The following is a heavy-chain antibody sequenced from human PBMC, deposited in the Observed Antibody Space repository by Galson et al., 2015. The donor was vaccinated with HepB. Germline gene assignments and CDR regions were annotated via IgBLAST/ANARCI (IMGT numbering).Heavy chain of an antibody. CDR2: INPSGGST. D-gene: IGHD3-9*01. V-gene: IGHV1-46*01. CDR3: ARDGDYDILTGFPYYFDY. Sequence: SVTVSCKASGSTFTSYYMHWVRQAPGQGLEWMGIINPSGGSTSYAQKFQGRVTMTRDTSTSTVYMELSSLRSEDTAVYYCARDGDYDILTGFPYYFDYWGQGTLVTVSS. CDR1: GSTFTSYY. J-gene: IGHJ4*02.